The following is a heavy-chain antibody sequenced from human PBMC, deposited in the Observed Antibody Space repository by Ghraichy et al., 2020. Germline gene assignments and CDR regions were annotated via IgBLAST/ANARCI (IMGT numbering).Heavy chain of an antibody. D-gene: IGHD3-22*01. CDR1: GGSISSYY. CDR3: AREATNFYDTVGYSTFDY. J-gene: IGHJ4*02. V-gene: IGHV4-59*01. CDR2: IDYTGST. Sequence: SETLSLTCTVSGGSISSYYWTWIRQPPGKGLEWIGYIDYTGSTDYNPSLENRVTISLDTSKKQFSLELSSVTAAETAVYYCAREATNFYDTVGYSTFDYWGQGTLVTVSS.